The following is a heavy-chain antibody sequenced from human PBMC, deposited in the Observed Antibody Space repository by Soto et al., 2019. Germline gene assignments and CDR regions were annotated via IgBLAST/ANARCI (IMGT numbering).Heavy chain of an antibody. V-gene: IGHV5-10-1*01. J-gene: IGHJ6*02. CDR3: ARLRSRLESRAYYYYAMDV. CDR1: GYSFTSYW. CDR2: IDPSDSYT. D-gene: IGHD3-10*01. Sequence: GESLKISCKGSGYSFTSYWISWVRQMPGKGLEWMGRIDPSDSYTNYSPSFQGHVTISADKSISTAYLQWSSLKASDTAMYYCARLRSRLESRAYYYYAMDVWGQGTTVTVSS.